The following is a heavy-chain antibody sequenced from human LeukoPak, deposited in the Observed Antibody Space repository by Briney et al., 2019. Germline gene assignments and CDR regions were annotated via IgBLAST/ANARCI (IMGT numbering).Heavy chain of an antibody. CDR3: AREAVDYGSGSHDY. Sequence: SQTLSLTCTVSGASIGSFYWSWIRQPAGKGLEWIGRVHSSGSTNYIPSIKSRVTMSVDTSKNQCSLKLNTVTAADTAMYYCAREAVDYGSGSHDYWGQGILVTVSS. CDR2: VHSSGST. V-gene: IGHV4-4*07. D-gene: IGHD3-10*01. J-gene: IGHJ4*02. CDR1: GASIGSFY.